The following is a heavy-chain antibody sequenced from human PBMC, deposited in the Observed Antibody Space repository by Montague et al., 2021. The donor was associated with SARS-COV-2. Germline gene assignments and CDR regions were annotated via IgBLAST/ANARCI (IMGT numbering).Heavy chain of an antibody. D-gene: IGHD3-9*01. J-gene: IGHJ5*02. V-gene: IGHV2-5*02. Sequence: PALVKPTQTLTLTCTFSGFSLSTSEVGVGWIRQPPGKAPEFLALXXGDDDNRYKPSLKSRLTITKVTSKNQVVLTMTNVDLVDTATYYCAHFGILRYFDPWGQGTLVTVSS. CDR2: XXGDDDN. CDR1: GFSLSTSEVG. CDR3: AHFGILRYFDP.